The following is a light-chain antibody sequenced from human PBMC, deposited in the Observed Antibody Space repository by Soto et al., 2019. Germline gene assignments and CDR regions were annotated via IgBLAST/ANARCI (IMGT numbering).Light chain of an antibody. V-gene: IGKV3-20*01. CDR1: QSVPKNY. CDR2: GPS. CDR3: HQYATSPQT. J-gene: IGKJ1*01. Sequence: EIVLTQSPGTLSLSPGERATLSCRASQSVPKNYLAWYQHKPGPAPRLLIYGPSSRATGIPDRFSGSGSGTDFTLSISRLEPEDFAVYYCHQYATSPQTFGQGTKVEIK.